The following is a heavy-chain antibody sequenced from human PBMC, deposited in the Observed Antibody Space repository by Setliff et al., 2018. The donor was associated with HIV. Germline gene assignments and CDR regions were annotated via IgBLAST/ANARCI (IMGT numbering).Heavy chain of an antibody. D-gene: IGHD3-10*01. CDR2: IYSSGST. V-gene: IGHV4-4*09. CDR3: ARAYFGSGIYY. Sequence: PSETLSLTCTVSGGSISSYYWSWTRQPPGKGLEWLGHIYSSGSTNYNPSLKSRVTISVDTSKNQFSLKLYSVTAVDTAVYYCARAYFGSGIYYWGQGTLVTVSS. CDR1: GGSISSYY. J-gene: IGHJ4*02.